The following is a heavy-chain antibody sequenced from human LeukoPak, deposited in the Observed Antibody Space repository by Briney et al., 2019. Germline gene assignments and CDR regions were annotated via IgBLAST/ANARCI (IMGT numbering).Heavy chain of an antibody. CDR1: GGSISSSSYY. Sequence: SETLSLTCTVSGGSISSSSYYWGWIRQPPGKGLEWIGSIYYSGSTYYNPSLKSRVTISVDTSKNQFSLKLSSVTAADTAVYYCARRSYSNPFDYWGQGTLVTVSS. J-gene: IGHJ4*02. CDR3: ARRSYSNPFDY. CDR2: IYYSGST. V-gene: IGHV4-39*01. D-gene: IGHD4-11*01.